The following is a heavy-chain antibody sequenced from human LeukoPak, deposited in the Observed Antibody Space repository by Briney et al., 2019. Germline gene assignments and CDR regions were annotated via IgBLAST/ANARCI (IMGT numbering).Heavy chain of an antibody. J-gene: IGHJ5*02. Sequence: PGGSLRLSCAASGFTVSSNYMSWIRQPPGKGLEWVSVIYSGGSTYYTDYVKSRVTISRDNTKNTLYLQMNSMRAEDTAVYYCARDRDYYGFDPWGQGTLVTVSS. D-gene: IGHD3-10*01. CDR1: GFTVSSNY. CDR2: IYSGGST. V-gene: IGHV3-53*01. CDR3: ARDRDYYGFDP.